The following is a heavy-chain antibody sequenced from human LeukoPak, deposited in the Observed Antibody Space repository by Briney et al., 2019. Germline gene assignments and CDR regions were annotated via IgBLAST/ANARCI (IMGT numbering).Heavy chain of an antibody. CDR2: INPSGGST. J-gene: IGHJ4*02. V-gene: IGHV1-46*01. CDR3: AREPLYGSGSYYNAALDY. CDR1: GGTFSSYA. D-gene: IGHD3-10*01. Sequence: ASVKVSCKASGGTFSSYAISWVRQAPGQGLEWMGIINPSGGSTSYAQKFQGRVTMTRDTSTSTVYMELSSLRSEDTAVYYCAREPLYGSGSYYNAALDYWGQGTLVTVSS.